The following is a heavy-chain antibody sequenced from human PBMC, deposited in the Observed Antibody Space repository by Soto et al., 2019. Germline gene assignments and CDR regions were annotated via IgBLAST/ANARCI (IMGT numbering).Heavy chain of an antibody. V-gene: IGHV3-21*01. CDR2: ISSSSSYI. J-gene: IGHJ5*02. D-gene: IGHD2-2*02. CDR1: GFTFSSYS. CDR3: ARDRDCSSTSCYTEESGWFDP. Sequence: GGSLRLSCAASGFTFSSYSMNWVRQAPGKGLEWVSSISSSSSYIYYADSVKGRFTISRDNAKNSLYLQMNSLRAEDTAVYYCARDRDCSSTSCYTEESGWFDPWGQGTLVTVSS.